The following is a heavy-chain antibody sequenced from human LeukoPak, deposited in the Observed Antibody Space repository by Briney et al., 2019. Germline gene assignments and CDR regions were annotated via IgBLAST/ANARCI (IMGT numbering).Heavy chain of an antibody. V-gene: IGHV3-7*01. J-gene: IGHJ4*02. CDR1: GFVFSSYW. CDR3: ATCRSFDY. CDR2: IKQAGSER. Sequence: PGGSLRLSCAASGFVFSSYWMSWVRQAPGEGLEWVANIKQAGSERNYVDSVRGRFTISRDNAKNSLYLQMNSLSAEDTAVYYCATCRSFDYWGQGTLVTVSS. D-gene: IGHD2-2*01.